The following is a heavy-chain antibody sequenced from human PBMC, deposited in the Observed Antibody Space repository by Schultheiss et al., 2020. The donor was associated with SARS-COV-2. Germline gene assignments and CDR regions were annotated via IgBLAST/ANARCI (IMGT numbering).Heavy chain of an antibody. CDR1: GFTFSSYG. CDR3: AVRTTTEWRRSGARPWV. V-gene: IGHV3-33*01. CDR2: IWYDGSNK. J-gene: IGHJ6*02. Sequence: GESLKISCAASGFTFSSYGMHWVRQAPGKGLEWVAVIWYDGSNKYYADSVKGRFTISRDNSKHTLFLQMNSLRAEDTAVYYCAVRTTTEWRRSGARPWVWGQGTTVTVSS. D-gene: IGHD5-12*01.